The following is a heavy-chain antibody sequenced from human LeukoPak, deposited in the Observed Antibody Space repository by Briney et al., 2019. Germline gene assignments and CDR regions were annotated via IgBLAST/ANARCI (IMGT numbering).Heavy chain of an antibody. Sequence: GGSLRLSCAASGFTFSDYYMSWIRQAPGKRLEWVSYISSSGSTIYYADSVKGRFTISRDNAKNSLYLQMNSLRDEDTAVYYCARAEGSSLLPVYAFDIWGQGTMVTVSS. V-gene: IGHV3-11*04. D-gene: IGHD6-13*01. J-gene: IGHJ3*02. CDR1: GFTFSDYY. CDR2: ISSSGSTI. CDR3: ARAEGSSLLPVYAFDI.